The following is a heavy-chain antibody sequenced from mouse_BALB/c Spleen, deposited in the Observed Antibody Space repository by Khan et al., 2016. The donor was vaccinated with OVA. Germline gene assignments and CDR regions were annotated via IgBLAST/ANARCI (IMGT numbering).Heavy chain of an antibody. CDR2: INPRNGGT. J-gene: IGHJ3*01. D-gene: IGHD2-2*01. V-gene: IGHV1S81*02. CDR3: TRSGFGSFAY. CDR1: CYTFPSYY. Sequence: VPLQASGAELVKPGASVRLSFKTSCYTFPSYYLYLVKPRPGQGLELIGDINPRNGGTNFNEKLKSKATLTVDKSSSTAYIKRNSQASEDAAVYDCTRSGFGSFAYWGQGTLVTVSA.